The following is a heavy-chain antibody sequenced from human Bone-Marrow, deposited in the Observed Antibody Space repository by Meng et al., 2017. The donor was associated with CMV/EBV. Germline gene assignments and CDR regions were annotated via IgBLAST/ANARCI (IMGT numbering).Heavy chain of an antibody. CDR2: ISGSGGST. V-gene: IGHV3-23*01. CDR3: AKTRSGSYSIGAFDI. D-gene: IGHD1-26*01. J-gene: IGHJ3*02. CDR1: GFIFSSYA. Sequence: GESLKISCAASGFIFSSYAMSLVRQAPGEGLEWVSAISGSGGSTYYADSVKGRFTISRDNSKNTLYLQMDSLRAEETAEYYCAKTRSGSYSIGAFDIWGQGTMVTVSS.